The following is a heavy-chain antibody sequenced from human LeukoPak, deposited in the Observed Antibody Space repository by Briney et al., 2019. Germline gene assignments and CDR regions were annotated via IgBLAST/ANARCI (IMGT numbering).Heavy chain of an antibody. CDR3: ARVSFCPRCHFDY. CDR2: ISPDGSSA. Sequence: GSLRLSCAASGFSFSSYWMHWARQAPGKGLVWVARISPDGSSALSTDSVRGRFTISRDNADNTLYLQLNSLRAEDTAVYYCARVSFCPRCHFDYWGQGTLVTVSS. CDR1: GFSFSSYW. D-gene: IGHD2/OR15-2a*01. J-gene: IGHJ4*02. V-gene: IGHV3-74*03.